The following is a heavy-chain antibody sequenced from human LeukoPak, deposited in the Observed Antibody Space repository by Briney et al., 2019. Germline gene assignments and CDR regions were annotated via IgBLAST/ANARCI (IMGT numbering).Heavy chain of an antibody. Sequence: ASVKVSCKASGGTFSSYAISWVRQAPGQGLEWMGRIIPILDIANYAQKFQGRVTITADKSTSTAYMELSSLRSEDTAVYYCASDRTHPASEGNYYYYGMDVWGQGTTVTVSS. CDR2: IIPILDIA. D-gene: IGHD1-1*01. J-gene: IGHJ6*02. CDR3: ASDRTHPASEGNYYYYGMDV. CDR1: GGTFSSYA. V-gene: IGHV1-69*04.